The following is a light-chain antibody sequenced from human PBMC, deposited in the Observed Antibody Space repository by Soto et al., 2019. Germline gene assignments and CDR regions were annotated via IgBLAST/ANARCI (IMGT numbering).Light chain of an antibody. J-gene: IGLJ2*01. CDR1: SSNIGADYD. CDR2: SHS. CDR3: QSYDSSLSVV. Sequence: QSVLTQPPSVSGAPGQRVTISCTGSSSNIGADYDVQWYQHLPGTAPKLLIYSHSNRPSGVPDRFSGSKSGTSASLAITGLQAEDEADYYCQSYDSSLSVVFGGGTKVTVL. V-gene: IGLV1-40*01.